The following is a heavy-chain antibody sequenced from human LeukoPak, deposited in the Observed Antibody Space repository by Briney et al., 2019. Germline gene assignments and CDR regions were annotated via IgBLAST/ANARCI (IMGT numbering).Heavy chain of an antibody. CDR3: ARGPYYYDSSGYYYFDY. CDR2: ISGSGGST. J-gene: IGHJ4*02. CDR1: GFTFDDYG. V-gene: IGHV3-23*01. Sequence: GGSLRLSCAASGFTFDDYGMSWVRQAPGKGLEWVSGISGSGGSTYYADSVKGRFTISRDNSKNTLYLQMNSLRAEDTAVYYCARGPYYYDSSGYYYFDYWGQGTLVTVSS. D-gene: IGHD3-22*01.